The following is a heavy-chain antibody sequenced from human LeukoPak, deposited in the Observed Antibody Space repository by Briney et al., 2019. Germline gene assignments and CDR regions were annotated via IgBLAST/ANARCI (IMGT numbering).Heavy chain of an antibody. D-gene: IGHD4-23*01. CDR2: IYYSGST. CDR3: ARDAVVKRDALDI. J-gene: IGHJ3*02. CDR1: GGSISSGGYY. Sequence: SETLSLTCTVSGGSISSGGYYWSWICQHPGKGLEWIGYIYYSGSTYYNPSLKSRVTISVDTSKNQFSLKLSSVTAADTAVYYCARDAVVKRDALDIWGQGTMVTVSS. V-gene: IGHV4-31*03.